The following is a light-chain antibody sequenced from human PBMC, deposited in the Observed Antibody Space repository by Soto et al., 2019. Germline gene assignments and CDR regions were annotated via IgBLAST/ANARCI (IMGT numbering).Light chain of an antibody. V-gene: IGLV1-44*01. CDR3: AAWDDSLNGPYV. J-gene: IGLJ1*01. CDR1: SSNIGSNT. Sequence: QSVLTQPPSASGTPGQRVTISCSGSSSNIGSNTVNWYQQLPGTAPKLLIYSNNQRSSGVPDRFSGSKSGTSASLAISGLQSEDEADSYCAAWDDSLNGPYVFGTGPKLTVL. CDR2: SNN.